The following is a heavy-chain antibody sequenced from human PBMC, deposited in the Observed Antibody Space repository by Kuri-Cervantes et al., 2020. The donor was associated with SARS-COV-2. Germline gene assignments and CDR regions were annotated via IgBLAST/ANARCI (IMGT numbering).Heavy chain of an antibody. CDR1: GGSFSGYY. Sequence: SQTLSLTCAVYGGSFSGYYWSWIRQPPGKGLEWIGEINHSGSTNYNPSLKSRVTISVDTSKNQFSLKLSSVTAADTAVYYCARDRSRAYYYDSSGFGAWGHGTLVTVSS. CDR2: INHSGST. J-gene: IGHJ5*01. CDR3: ARDRSRAYYYDSSGFGA. D-gene: IGHD3-22*01. V-gene: IGHV4-34*01.